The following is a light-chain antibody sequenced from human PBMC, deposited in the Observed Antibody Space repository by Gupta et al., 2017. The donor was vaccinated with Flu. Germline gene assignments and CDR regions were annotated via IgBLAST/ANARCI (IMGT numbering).Light chain of an antibody. CDR2: GAS. V-gene: IGKV3-20*01. CDR1: QSVSSSY. Sequence: EIVLTQSPGPLSLSPGESATLSCRASQSVSSSYLAWYQQKPGQTPRLLIYGASSRATGIPDRFSGSGSGTDFTLTISRLEPEDFAVYYCQQFGSSPWTFGQGTKVEI. CDR3: QQFGSSPWT. J-gene: IGKJ1*01.